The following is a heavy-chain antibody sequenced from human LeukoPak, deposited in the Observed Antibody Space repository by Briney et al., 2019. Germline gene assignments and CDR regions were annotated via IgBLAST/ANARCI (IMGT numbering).Heavy chain of an antibody. CDR2: IYYSGST. Sequence: PSETLSLTCTVSGGSISSGDYYWSWIRQPPGKGLEWIGYIYYSGSTYYNPSLKSRVTISVDTSKNQFSLKLSSVTAADTAVYYCARASPAISSIAAYYFDYWGQGTLVTVSS. J-gene: IGHJ4*02. D-gene: IGHD6-6*01. CDR3: ARASPAISSIAAYYFDY. V-gene: IGHV4-30-4*02. CDR1: GGSISSGDYY.